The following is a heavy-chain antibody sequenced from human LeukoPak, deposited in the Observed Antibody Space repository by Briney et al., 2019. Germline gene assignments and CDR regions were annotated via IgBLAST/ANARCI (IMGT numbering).Heavy chain of an antibody. V-gene: IGHV3-7*01. CDR3: TRATRGFDS. Sequence: PGGSLRLSCAASGFAFSTYWMGWIRQAPGKGLEWVASIKQDGSEKYYADSVKGRFTISKDNAHNSLYLQMNSLRAEDTAIYYCTRATRGFDSWGQGTLVTVSS. CDR1: GFAFSTYW. CDR2: IKQDGSEK. J-gene: IGHJ5*01.